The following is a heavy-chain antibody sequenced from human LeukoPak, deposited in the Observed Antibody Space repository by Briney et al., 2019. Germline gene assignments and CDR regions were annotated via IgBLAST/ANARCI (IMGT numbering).Heavy chain of an antibody. CDR1: GGSISSYY. CDR3: ARDLRLLQFGDAFDI. CDR2: IYYSGST. Sequence: PSETLSLTCTVSGGSISSYYWSWIRQPPGKGLEWIGYIYYSGSTNYNPSLKSRVTISVDTSKNQFSLKLSSVTAADTAVYYCARDLRLLQFGDAFDIWGQGTMVTVSS. V-gene: IGHV4-59*12. J-gene: IGHJ3*02. D-gene: IGHD5-24*01.